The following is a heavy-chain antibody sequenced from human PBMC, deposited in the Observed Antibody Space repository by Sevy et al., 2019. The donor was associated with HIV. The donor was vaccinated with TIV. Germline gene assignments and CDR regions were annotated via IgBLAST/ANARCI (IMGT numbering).Heavy chain of an antibody. CDR3: ARGGIAAPLDP. CDR2: IYSGGST. J-gene: IGHJ5*02. CDR1: GFTVSSNY. D-gene: IGHD6-6*01. V-gene: IGHV3-53*01. Sequence: GGSLRLSCAASGFTVSSNYMSWVRQAPGKGLEWVSIIYSGGSTYYADSVKGRFTISRDNSKNTLYLKMNSLRAEDTAVYYCARGGIAAPLDPWGQGTLVTVSS.